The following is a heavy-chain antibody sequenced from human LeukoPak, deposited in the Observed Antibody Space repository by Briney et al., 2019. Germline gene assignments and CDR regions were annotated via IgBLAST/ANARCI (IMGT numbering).Heavy chain of an antibody. CDR2: INHSGST. CDR1: GGSFSGYY. Sequence: SETLSLTCAVYGGSFSGYYWSWIRQPPGKGLEWIGEINHSGSTNYNPSLKSRDPISVDTSKNQFSLKLSSVTAADTAVYYCARARPKMWYSSSRGSNDYWGQGTLVTVSS. J-gene: IGHJ4*02. D-gene: IGHD6-13*01. CDR3: ARARPKMWYSSSRGSNDY. V-gene: IGHV4-34*01.